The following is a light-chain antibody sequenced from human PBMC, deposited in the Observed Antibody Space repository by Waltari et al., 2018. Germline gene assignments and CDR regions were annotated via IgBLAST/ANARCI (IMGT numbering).Light chain of an antibody. J-gene: IGKJ3*01. Sequence: EIILTQSPDTPSVSPGGRATLSCRASQRFSRLVAWYQQRPGQPPRLLIYGALTRATGIPARFSGSGSGTELTLTISSLQSEDFGIYYCQQYNDWPHTFGPGTKVEIK. CDR3: QQYNDWPHT. V-gene: IGKV3-15*01. CDR2: GAL. CDR1: QRFSRL.